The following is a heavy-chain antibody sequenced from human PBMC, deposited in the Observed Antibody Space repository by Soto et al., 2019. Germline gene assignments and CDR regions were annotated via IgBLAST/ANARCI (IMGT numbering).Heavy chain of an antibody. D-gene: IGHD5-18*01. V-gene: IGHV4-31*03. CDR3: ARDTARGYYYGMDA. CDR1: GCSISSGGYY. Sequence: TLSLTCTVAGCSISSGGYYWSWIRQHPGKGLEWIGYIYYSGSTYYNPSLKSRVTISVDTSKNQFSLKLSSVTAADTAVYYCARDTARGYYYGMDAWGQGTTVTVSS. J-gene: IGHJ6*02. CDR2: IYYSGST.